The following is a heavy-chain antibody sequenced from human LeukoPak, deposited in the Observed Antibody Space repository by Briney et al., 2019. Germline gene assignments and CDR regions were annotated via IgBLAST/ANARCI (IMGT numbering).Heavy chain of an antibody. V-gene: IGHV4-34*01. J-gene: IGHJ3*02. CDR1: GGSFSGYY. D-gene: IGHD5-24*01. CDR2: IYHSGST. CDR3: ARGGEMALGAFDI. Sequence: KTSETLSLTCAVYGGSFSGYYWSWIRQPPGKGLEWIGSIYHSGSTNYNPSLKSRVTISVDTSKNQFSLKLSSVTAADTAVYYCARGGEMALGAFDIWGQGTMVTVSS.